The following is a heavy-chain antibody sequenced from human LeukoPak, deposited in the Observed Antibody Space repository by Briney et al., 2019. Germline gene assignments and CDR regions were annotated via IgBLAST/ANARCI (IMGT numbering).Heavy chain of an antibody. CDR3: ARSPVYSYGHPYYFDY. D-gene: IGHD5-18*01. CDR2: ITTSSTYT. CDR1: GFSFSSYN. Sequence: PGGSLRLSCEASGFSFSSYNMDWVRQTPGKGLEWISSITTSSTYTFYADSVKGRFTISRDNAKNSLYLQMNSLRAEDTAIYYCARSPVYSYGHPYYFDYWGQGTLVTVSS. J-gene: IGHJ4*02. V-gene: IGHV3-21*01.